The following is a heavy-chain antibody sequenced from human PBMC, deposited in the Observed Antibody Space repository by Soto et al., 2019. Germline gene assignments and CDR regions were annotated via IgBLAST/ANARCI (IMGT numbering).Heavy chain of an antibody. CDR1: GGSISSGDYY. CDR2: IYYSGST. V-gene: IGHV4-30-4*01. D-gene: IGHD2-2*01. Sequence: PSETLSLTCTVSGGSISSGDYYWSWIRQPPGKGLEWIGYIYYSGSTYYNPSLKSRVTISVDTSKKQFSLRLSSVTATDTAVYYCSILYCTSPGCVPLAPWGHGTLVTVSS. CDR3: SILYCTSPGCVPLAP. J-gene: IGHJ5*02.